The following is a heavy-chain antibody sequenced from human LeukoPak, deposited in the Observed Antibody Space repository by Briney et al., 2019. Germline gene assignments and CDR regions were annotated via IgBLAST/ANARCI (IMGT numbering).Heavy chain of an antibody. D-gene: IGHD3-10*01. CDR2: IQSKPDGGTA. V-gene: IGHV3-15*01. CDR1: GFXFSKAW. Sequence: PGGSLRLSCAASGFXFSKAWINWVRQAPGKGLEWVGHIQSKPDGGTADYAAPVKGRFTISRDDSKNTLYLQMNRLKTEDTAVYYCATELLWFGELFWGQGTLVTVSS. J-gene: IGHJ4*02. CDR3: ATELLWFGELF.